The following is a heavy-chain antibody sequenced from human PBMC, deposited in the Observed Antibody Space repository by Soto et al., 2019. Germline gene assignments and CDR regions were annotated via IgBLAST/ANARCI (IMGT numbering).Heavy chain of an antibody. Sequence: QVQLQESGPGLVKPSQTLSLTCTVSGGSISSGGYYWSWIRQHPGKGLEWIGYIYYSGSTYYNPSLKSRVTISVDTSKNQFSLKLSSVTAADTAVYYCARGTGYCSSTSCYPYYYYYGMDVWGQGTTVTVSS. D-gene: IGHD2-2*01. V-gene: IGHV4-31*03. J-gene: IGHJ6*02. CDR1: GGSISSGGYY. CDR2: IYYSGST. CDR3: ARGTGYCSSTSCYPYYYYYGMDV.